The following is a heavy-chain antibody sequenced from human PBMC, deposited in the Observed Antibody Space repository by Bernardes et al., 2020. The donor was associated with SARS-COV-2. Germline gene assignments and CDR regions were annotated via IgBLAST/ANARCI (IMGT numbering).Heavy chain of an antibody. CDR1: GGSISSSSYY. J-gene: IGHJ4*02. CDR3: ARHGGKSFGELLPFLAFAN. Sequence: SETLSLTCTVSGGSISSSSYYWGWIRQPPGKGLEWIGSIYYSGSTYYNPSLKSRVTISVDTSKNQFSLKLSSVTAADTAVYYCARHGGKSFGELLPFLAFANWRQATLVP. D-gene: IGHD3-10*01. V-gene: IGHV4-39*01. CDR2: IYYSGST.